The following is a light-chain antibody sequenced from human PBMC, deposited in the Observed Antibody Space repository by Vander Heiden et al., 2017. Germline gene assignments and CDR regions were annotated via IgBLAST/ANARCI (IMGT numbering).Light chain of an antibody. CDR1: QSVSSY. J-gene: IGKJ5*01. Sequence: EIVLTQSPATLALSPGERATLSCRASQSVSSYLAWYQQKPGQDPRLLIYDASTRATGIPARFSGSGSGTDFTLTISSLEPEDFAVYYCQQRSNWPPGFFGQGTRLEIK. CDR2: DAS. V-gene: IGKV3-11*01. CDR3: QQRSNWPPGF.